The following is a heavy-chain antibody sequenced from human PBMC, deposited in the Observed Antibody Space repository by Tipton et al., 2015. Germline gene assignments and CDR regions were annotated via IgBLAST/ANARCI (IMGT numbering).Heavy chain of an antibody. CDR3: ATDISSSSVGWFDP. V-gene: IGHV4-59*01. D-gene: IGHD6-6*01. Sequence: TLSLTCSLSGGSFYTYYGTWIRQPPGQGLEWIGHIHYTGITNYNPTLRSRVTISVDMSKNNFSLRLTSVTAADTAVYFCATDISSSSVGWFDPWGQGTLVTVSS. CDR2: IHYTGIT. CDR1: GGSFYTYY. J-gene: IGHJ5*02.